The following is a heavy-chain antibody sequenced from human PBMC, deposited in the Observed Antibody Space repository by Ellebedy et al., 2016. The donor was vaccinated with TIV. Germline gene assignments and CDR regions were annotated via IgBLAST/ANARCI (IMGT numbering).Heavy chain of an antibody. V-gene: IGHV3-23*01. CDR3: AKTPSQYGAGTSSFDY. J-gene: IGHJ4*02. Sequence: GESLKISCAASGFTFSDYYMSWIRQAPGKGLEWVSAILGSGGTTYYADSVKGRFTISRDSSKNTLYLQMSSLRAEDTAVYYCAKTPSQYGAGTSSFDYWGQGTLVTVSS. CDR1: GFTFSDYY. D-gene: IGHD6-19*01. CDR2: ILGSGGTT.